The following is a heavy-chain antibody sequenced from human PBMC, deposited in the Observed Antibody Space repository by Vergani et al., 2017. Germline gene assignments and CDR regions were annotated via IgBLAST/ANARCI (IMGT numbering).Heavy chain of an antibody. V-gene: IGHV5-51*01. CDR3: ARHARYSDVTGNYVYYGMDV. D-gene: IGHD3-16*01. J-gene: IGHJ6*02. Sequence: EVPLEQSGAAVKTPGESLEISCKGSGYSFSRNWIAWVRERPGQGLEWMGIVYPADSDTRYSPSFKGQVTVSADKSTSTAFLEWSGLKVTDTAIYYCARHARYSDVTGNYVYYGMDVWGQGTSVIVSS. CDR1: GYSFSRNW. CDR2: VYPADSDT.